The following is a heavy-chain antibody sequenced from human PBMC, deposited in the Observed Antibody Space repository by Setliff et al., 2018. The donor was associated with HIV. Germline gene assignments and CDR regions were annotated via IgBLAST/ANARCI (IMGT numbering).Heavy chain of an antibody. CDR1: GQSISGYY. Sequence: PSETLSLTCAVYGQSISGYYWSWIRQTPGKGLEWIGEINHGGDTNYNPSLKSRVTISVGSSYNHFSLKLSSVTAADTAVYYCARARGVVRAPTDYWGQGTLVTVSS. D-gene: IGHD3-10*01. CDR3: ARARGVVRAPTDY. J-gene: IGHJ4*02. CDR2: INHGGDT. V-gene: IGHV4-34*01.